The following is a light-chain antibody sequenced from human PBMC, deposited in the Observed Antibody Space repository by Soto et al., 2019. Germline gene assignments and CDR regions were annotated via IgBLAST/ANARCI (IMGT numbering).Light chain of an antibody. Sequence: LTQPPSASGSPGQSFAISCTGTSSDVGGYNYVSWYQQHPGKAPKLMIYEVNKRPSGVPDRFSGSKSGNTASLTVSGLQAEDEADYYCSSYAGSSNVFGTGTKVTV. CDR3: SSYAGSSNV. CDR2: EVN. V-gene: IGLV2-8*01. CDR1: SSDVGGYNY. J-gene: IGLJ1*01.